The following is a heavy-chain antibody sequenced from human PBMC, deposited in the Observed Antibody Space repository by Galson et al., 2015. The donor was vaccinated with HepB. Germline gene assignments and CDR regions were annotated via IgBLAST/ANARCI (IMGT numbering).Heavy chain of an antibody. D-gene: IGHD5-18*01. Sequence: SLRLSCAASGFIFSTYTFNWVRRAPGKDLEWISYISSTGTTIYYADSVKGRFTISRDNAKNSLSPQMSSLRDEDTAVYYCVRVAIDTTIFRGYWYFDLWGRGTLVTVSS. J-gene: IGHJ2*01. CDR3: VRVAIDTTIFRGYWYFDL. V-gene: IGHV3-48*02. CDR2: ISSTGTTI. CDR1: GFIFSTYT.